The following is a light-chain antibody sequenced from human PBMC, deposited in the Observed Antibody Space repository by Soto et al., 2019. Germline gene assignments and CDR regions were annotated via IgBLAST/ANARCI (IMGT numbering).Light chain of an antibody. CDR2: GAS. CDR1: QSVGSRT. Sequence: EIVLTQSPGTLSLSPGERATLSCRASQSVGSRTLAWYQRKPGQAPRLLIYGASSRATGIPDRFSGSGSVADFTLTISRVEPEDFAVYYCQHDDSSLWTFGQGTKVEIK. CDR3: QHDDSSLWT. J-gene: IGKJ1*01. V-gene: IGKV3-20*01.